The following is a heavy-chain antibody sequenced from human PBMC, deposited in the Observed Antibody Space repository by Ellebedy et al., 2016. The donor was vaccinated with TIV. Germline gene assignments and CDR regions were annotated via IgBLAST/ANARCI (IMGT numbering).Heavy chain of an antibody. Sequence: GESLKISCAASGFTFSTYSMNWVRQAPGKGLEWVSSISSSSTYIYYADSVKGRFTISRDNAKNSLYLQMNSLRAEDSAVYCCARDPKEKAPYAFDIWGQGTMVTVS. CDR3: ARDPKEKAPYAFDI. CDR2: ISSSSTYI. J-gene: IGHJ3*02. V-gene: IGHV3-21*01. CDR1: GFTFSTYS.